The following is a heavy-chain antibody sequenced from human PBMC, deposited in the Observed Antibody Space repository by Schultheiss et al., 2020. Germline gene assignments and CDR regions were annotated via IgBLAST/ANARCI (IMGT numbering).Heavy chain of an antibody. D-gene: IGHD3-22*01. Sequence: GGSLRLSCAASGFTFSSYGMHWVRQAPGKGLEWVAVISYDGSNKYYADSVKGRFTISRDNAKNSLYLQMNSLRAEDTAVYYCARVIYDSSGYYYHLFDYWGQGTLVTVSS. V-gene: IGHV3-30*03. CDR1: GFTFSSYG. J-gene: IGHJ4*02. CDR2: ISYDGSNK. CDR3: ARVIYDSSGYYYHLFDY.